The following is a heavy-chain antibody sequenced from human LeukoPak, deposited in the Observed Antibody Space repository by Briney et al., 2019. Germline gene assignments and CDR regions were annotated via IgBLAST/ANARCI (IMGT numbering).Heavy chain of an antibody. J-gene: IGHJ4*02. CDR3: ARDRLDDSSGYYPPTFVDY. CDR1: GGSISSSSYY. Sequence: PSETLSLTCTVSGGSISSSSYYWGWIRQPPGKGLEWIGSIYYGGSTYYNPSLKSRVTISVDTSKNQFSLKLSSVTAADTAVYYCARDRLDDSSGYYPPTFVDYWGQGTLVTVSS. D-gene: IGHD3-22*01. V-gene: IGHV4-39*07. CDR2: IYYGGST.